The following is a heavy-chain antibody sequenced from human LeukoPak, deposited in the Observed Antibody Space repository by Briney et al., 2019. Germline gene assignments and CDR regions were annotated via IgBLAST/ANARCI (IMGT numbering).Heavy chain of an antibody. V-gene: IGHV1-2*02. CDR3: AVSGIYSSSWYYFDY. Sequence: ASVKVSCKASGYTFTGFYMHWVRQAPGQGLEWMGWINPNSGGTKNAQKFQGRVTMTRDTSISTAYMELSRLRSDDTAVYFCAVSGIYSSSWYYFDYWGQGTLVTVSS. J-gene: IGHJ4*02. CDR2: INPNSGGT. CDR1: GYTFTGFY. D-gene: IGHD6-13*01.